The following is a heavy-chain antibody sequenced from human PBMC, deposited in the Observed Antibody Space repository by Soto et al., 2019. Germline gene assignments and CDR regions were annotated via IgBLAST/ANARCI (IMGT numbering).Heavy chain of an antibody. J-gene: IGHJ6*01. CDR2: TNYDGNKK. CDR3: ARRTGSGSSGVYGMAV. Sequence: QVQLVESGGGVVQPGTSLRLSCAASGFTFSGYAMHWVRQAPGKGLEWVAFTNYDGNKKYYADSVKGRFTISRDNSGNTVYLQVDSLRAEETAVYCCARRTGSGSSGVYGMAVWGQGTMVTVSS. V-gene: IGHV3-33*01. CDR1: GFTFSGYA. D-gene: IGHD3-22*01.